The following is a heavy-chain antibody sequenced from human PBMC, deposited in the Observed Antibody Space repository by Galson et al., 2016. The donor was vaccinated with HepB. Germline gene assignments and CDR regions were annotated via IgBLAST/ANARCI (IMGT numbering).Heavy chain of an antibody. Sequence: SLRLSCAASGFTFSNYYMSWVRQAPGKGLEWVANIKQDGSEKYYVDSVKGRFTISRDNVENSLYLQMNSLRAEDTAVYYCARYDHGDDRSDYWGQGTLVTVSS. J-gene: IGHJ4*02. CDR2: IKQDGSEK. CDR1: GFTFSNYY. CDR3: ARYDHGDDRSDY. V-gene: IGHV3-7*03. D-gene: IGHD4-17*01.